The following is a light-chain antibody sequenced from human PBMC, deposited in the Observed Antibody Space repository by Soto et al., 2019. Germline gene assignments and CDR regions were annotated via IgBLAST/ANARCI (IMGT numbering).Light chain of an antibody. CDR2: EVT. J-gene: IGLJ1*01. V-gene: IGLV2-8*01. CDR1: SSDVGYYDY. CDR3: SSYAGRNNFV. Sequence: QSVLTQPPSASGFPGQSVTISCTGTSSDVGYYDYVSWYQQHPGKAPKLVIYEVTKRPSGVPDRVSASKSGNTASLTVSGLRAEDEADYYCSSYAGRNNFVFGSGTKVTVL.